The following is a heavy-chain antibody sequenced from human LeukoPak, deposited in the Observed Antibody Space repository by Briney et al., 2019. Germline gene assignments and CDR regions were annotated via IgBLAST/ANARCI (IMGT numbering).Heavy chain of an antibody. CDR3: ARGVVAATSFNWFDP. CDR1: GGSFSGYY. Sequence: SETLSLTCAVYGGSFSGYYWSWIRQSPGRGLEWIGEINHSGSTNDNPSLKSRVTISVDTSKNQFSLKLRSVTAADAAVYYCARGVVAATSFNWFDPWGQGTLVTVSS. V-gene: IGHV4-34*01. CDR2: INHSGST. D-gene: IGHD2-15*01. J-gene: IGHJ5*02.